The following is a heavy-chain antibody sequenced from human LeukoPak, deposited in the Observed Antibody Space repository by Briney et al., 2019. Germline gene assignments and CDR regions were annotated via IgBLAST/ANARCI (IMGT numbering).Heavy chain of an antibody. D-gene: IGHD3-10*01. Sequence: SETLSLTCTVSGGSISSGGYYWTWIRQHPGKGLEWLGYIYYSGSTYYNPSLKSRVTISVDTSKNQFSLKLSSVTAADTAVYYCARSSYGSGSPYYMDVWGKGITVTVSS. CDR1: GGSISSGGYY. CDR3: ARSSYGSGSPYYMDV. V-gene: IGHV4-31*03. J-gene: IGHJ6*03. CDR2: IYYSGST.